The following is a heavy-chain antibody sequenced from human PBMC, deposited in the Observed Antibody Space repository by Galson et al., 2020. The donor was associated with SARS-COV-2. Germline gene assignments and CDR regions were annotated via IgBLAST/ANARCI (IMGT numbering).Heavy chain of an antibody. CDR2: INSDGSST. CDR1: GFTFSSYW. V-gene: IGHV3-74*01. Sequence: GGSLRLSCAASGFTFSSYWMHWVRQAPGKGLVWVSRINSDGSSTSYADSVKGRFTISRDNAKNTLYLQMNSLRAEDTAVYYCAREGIEAAGVYVDDCGHGTRVTVSS. D-gene: IGHD6-13*01. J-gene: IGHJ4*01. CDR3: AREGIEAAGVYVDD.